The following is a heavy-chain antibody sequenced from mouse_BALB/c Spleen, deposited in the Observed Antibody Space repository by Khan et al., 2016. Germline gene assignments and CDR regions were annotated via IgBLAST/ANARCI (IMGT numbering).Heavy chain of an antibody. CDR1: GFSITSAYS. CDR3: ASYYYGGAPWFAY. D-gene: IGHD1-1*01. V-gene: IGHV3-1*02. Sequence: EVQLQESGPDLVKPSQSLSLTCTVTGFSITSAYSWHWIRQFPGNKLEWMGYIHSSGSTNYNPSLKSRISITRDTSKNQFFLQLNSVTTEDTATFYCASYYYGGAPWFAYWGQGTLVTVSA. J-gene: IGHJ3*01. CDR2: IHSSGST.